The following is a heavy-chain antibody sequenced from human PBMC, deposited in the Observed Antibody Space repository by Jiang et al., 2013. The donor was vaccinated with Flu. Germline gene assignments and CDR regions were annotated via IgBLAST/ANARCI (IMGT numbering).Heavy chain of an antibody. CDR1: GFTFSSYA. CDR3: ARDLNRGDIAAAGQGY. CDR2: ISYDGSNK. D-gene: IGHD6-13*01. J-gene: IGHJ4*02. V-gene: IGHV3-30-3*01. Sequence: QLLESGGGVVQPGRSLRLSCAASGFTFSSYAMHWVRQAPGKGLEWVAVISYDGSNKYYADSVKGRFTISRDNSKNTLYLQMNSLRAEDTAVYYCARDLNRGDIAAAGQGYWGQGTLVTVSS.